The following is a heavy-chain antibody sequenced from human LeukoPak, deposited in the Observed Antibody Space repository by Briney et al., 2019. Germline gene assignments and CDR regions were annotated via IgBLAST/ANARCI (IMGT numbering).Heavy chain of an antibody. CDR3: ARANYGDYGDNWFDP. J-gene: IGHJ5*02. V-gene: IGHV4-4*02. CDR2: IYHSGST. D-gene: IGHD4-17*01. Sequence: SGTLSPTCAVSGGSISSSNWWSWVRQPPGKGLEWIGEIYHSGSTNYNPSLKSRVTISVDKSKNQFSLKLSSVTAADTAVCYCARANYGDYGDNWFDPWGQGTLVTVSS. CDR1: GGSISSSNW.